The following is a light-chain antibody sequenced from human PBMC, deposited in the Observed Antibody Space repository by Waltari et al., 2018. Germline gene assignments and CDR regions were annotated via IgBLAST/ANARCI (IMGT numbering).Light chain of an antibody. J-gene: IGLJ2*01. CDR3: SSQSIDDVLI. V-gene: IGLV2-14*03. CDR2: DVN. CDR1: SRDVGRHDS. Sequence: QSALTQPASVSGSPGQSITISCTGSSRDVGRHDSVSWYQDHPGQAPKVIIFDVNNRPSGVSDRFSASKSGNTASLTISGLQAEDEATYYCSSQSIDDVLIFGGGTKLTVL.